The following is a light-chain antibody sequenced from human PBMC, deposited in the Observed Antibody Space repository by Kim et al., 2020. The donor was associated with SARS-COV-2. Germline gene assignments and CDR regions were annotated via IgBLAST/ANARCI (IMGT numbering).Light chain of an antibody. CDR2: AVS. CDR1: SSSVGAYDR. V-gene: IGLV2-18*02. Sequence: QSALTQPPSVSGSPGQSVTISCTRTSSSVGAYDRVSWYHQSPGTAPKLLIRAVSSRPSGVPDRFTVSKSDNTASLTIYGHQAEDEADYYCSSYTTPNPLIFGGGTQLTVL. CDR3: SSYTTPNPLI. J-gene: IGLJ2*01.